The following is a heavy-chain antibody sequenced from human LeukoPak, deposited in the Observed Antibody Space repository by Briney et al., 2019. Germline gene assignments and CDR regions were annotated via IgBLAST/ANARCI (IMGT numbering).Heavy chain of an antibody. J-gene: IGHJ4*02. CDR3: ARGPYYDILTGYYFDY. D-gene: IGHD3-9*01. Sequence: PGGSLRLSCAASGFTFSSYSMNWVRQAPGKGLEWVSSISSSSSYIYYAGSVKGRFTISRDNAKNSLYLQMNSLRAEDTAVYYCARGPYYDILTGYYFDYWGQGTLVTVSS. CDR2: ISSSSSYI. CDR1: GFTFSSYS. V-gene: IGHV3-21*01.